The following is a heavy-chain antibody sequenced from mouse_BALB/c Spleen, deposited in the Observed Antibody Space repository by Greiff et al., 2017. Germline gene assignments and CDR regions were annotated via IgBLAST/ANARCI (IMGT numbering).Heavy chain of an antibody. J-gene: IGHJ3*01. CDR2: ISNGGGSP. D-gene: IGHD2-4*01. Sequence: VQLKESGGGLVQPGGSLKLSCAASGFTFSSYTMSWVRQTPETRQEWVAYISNGGGSPYYPDTVKGRFTISRDNAKNTLYLQMSLLKSEATAMYYCARHGDDYDEGFAYWGQGTLDSVSA. CDR3: ARHGDDYDEGFAY. CDR1: GFTFSSYT. V-gene: IGHV5-12-2*01.